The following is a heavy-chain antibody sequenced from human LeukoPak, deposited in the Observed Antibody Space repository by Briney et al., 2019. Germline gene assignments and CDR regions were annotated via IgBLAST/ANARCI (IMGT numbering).Heavy chain of an antibody. CDR1: GYTFTTYD. V-gene: IGHV1-8*01. J-gene: IGHJ5*02. CDR2: MSPNNGHT. D-gene: IGHD2-8*02. CDR3: ARNPYGTGHFDP. Sequence: GASVKVSCKASGYTFTTYDINWVRQATGRGLEWLGWMSPNNGHTGYAQKFQGRVTLTRDTSIITAYMELSSLTSEDTAVYYCARNPYGTGHFDPWGQGSLVTVSS.